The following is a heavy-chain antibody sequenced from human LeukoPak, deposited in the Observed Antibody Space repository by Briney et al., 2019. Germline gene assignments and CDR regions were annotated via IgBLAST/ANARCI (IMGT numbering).Heavy chain of an antibody. V-gene: IGHV4-59*01. D-gene: IGHD6-19*01. Sequence: SETLSLTCTVSGGSISSYYWSWIRQPPGKELEWIGYIYYSGSTNYNPSLKSRVTISVDTSKNQLSLKLSSVTAADTAVYYCARVLRGWNFDYWGQGTLDTVSS. J-gene: IGHJ4*02. CDR3: ARVLRGWNFDY. CDR1: GGSISSYY. CDR2: IYYSGST.